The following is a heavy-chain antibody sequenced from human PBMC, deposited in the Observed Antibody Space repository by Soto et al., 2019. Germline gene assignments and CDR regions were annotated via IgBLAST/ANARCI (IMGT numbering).Heavy chain of an antibody. Sequence: EVQLVESGGGLVQPGGSLRLSCAASGFTFSSYDMHWVRQATGKGLEWVSAIGTAGDTYYPGSVKGRFTISRENAKNSLYLQMNSLRAGDTAVYYCARGNPVAGTGYGMDVWGQGTTVTVSS. D-gene: IGHD6-19*01. CDR2: IGTAGDT. CDR3: ARGNPVAGTGYGMDV. CDR1: GFTFSSYD. J-gene: IGHJ6*02. V-gene: IGHV3-13*04.